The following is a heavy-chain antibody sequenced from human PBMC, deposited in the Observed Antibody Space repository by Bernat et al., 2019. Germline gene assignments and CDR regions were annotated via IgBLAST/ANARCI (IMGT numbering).Heavy chain of an antibody. D-gene: IGHD4-17*01. CDR2: IYSGGST. CDR3: ARDFQGYGDYARGY. Sequence: EVQLVESGGGLIQPGGSLRLSCAASGFTVSSNYMSWVRQAPGKGLEWVSVIYSGGSTYYADSVKGRFTISRDNSKNTLYLQMNSLRAEDTAVYYCARDFQGYGDYARGYWGQGTLVTVS. J-gene: IGHJ4*02. CDR1: GFTVSSNY. V-gene: IGHV3-53*01.